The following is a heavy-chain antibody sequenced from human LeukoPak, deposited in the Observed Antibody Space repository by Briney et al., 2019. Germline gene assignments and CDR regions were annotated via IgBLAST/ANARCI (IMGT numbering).Heavy chain of an antibody. V-gene: IGHV3-9*01. CDR3: AKDRADFWSGYNDY. Sequence: GRSPRLSCAASGFTFDDYAMHWVRQAPGKGLEWVSGISWNSGSIGYADSVKGRFTISRDNAKNSLYLQMNSLRAEDTALYYCAKDRADFWSGYNDYWGQGTLVTVSS. CDR2: ISWNSGSI. D-gene: IGHD3-3*01. CDR1: GFTFDDYA. J-gene: IGHJ4*02.